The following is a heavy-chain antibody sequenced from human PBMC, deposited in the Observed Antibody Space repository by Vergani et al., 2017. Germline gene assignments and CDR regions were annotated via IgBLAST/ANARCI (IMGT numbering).Heavy chain of an antibody. V-gene: IGHV3-21*01. J-gene: IGHJ4*02. Sequence: EVQLVESGGGLVKPGGSLRLSCAASGFTFSSYSMNWVRQAPGKGLEWVSSISSSSSYIYYADSVKGRFTISRDNAKNSLYLQMNSLRAEDTAVYYCARDLTGLQGEPTRSLNYWGQGTLVTVSS. CDR1: GFTFSSYS. CDR2: ISSSSSYI. D-gene: IGHD3-9*01. CDR3: ARDLTGLQGEPTRSLNY.